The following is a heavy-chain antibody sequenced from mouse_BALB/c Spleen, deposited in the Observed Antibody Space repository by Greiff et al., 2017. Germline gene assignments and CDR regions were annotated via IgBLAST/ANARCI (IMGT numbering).Heavy chain of an antibody. CDR2: ISYDGSN. CDR1: GYSITSGYY. V-gene: IGHV3-6*02. J-gene: IGHJ4*01. D-gene: IGHD2-10*02. CDR3: ARGVWNYYAMDY. Sequence: VQLKESGPGLVKPSQSLSLTCSVTGYSITSGYYWNWIRQFPGNKLEWMGYISYDGSNNYNPSLKNRISITRDTSKNQFFLKLNSVTTEDTATYYCARGVWNYYAMDYWGQGTSVTVSS.